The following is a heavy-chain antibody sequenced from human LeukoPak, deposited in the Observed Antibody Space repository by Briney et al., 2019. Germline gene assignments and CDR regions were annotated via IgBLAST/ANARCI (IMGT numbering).Heavy chain of an antibody. CDR3: AKDWYCSSTSCYRSDSYYYYGMDV. D-gene: IGHD2-2*02. J-gene: IGHJ6*02. Sequence: PGGSLRLSCAASGFTFSSYAMSWVRQAAGKGLGWVSAISGSGGSTYYADSVKGRFTISRDNSKNTLYLQMSSLRAEDTAVYYCAKDWYCSSTSCYRSDSYYYYGMDVWGQGTTVTVSS. CDR1: GFTFSSYA. V-gene: IGHV3-23*01. CDR2: ISGSGGST.